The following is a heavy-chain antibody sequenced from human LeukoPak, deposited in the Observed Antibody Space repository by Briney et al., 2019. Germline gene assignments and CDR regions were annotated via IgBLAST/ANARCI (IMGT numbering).Heavy chain of an antibody. J-gene: IGHJ5*02. D-gene: IGHD3-16*01. Sequence: PGGSLRLSCAVSGFTVSSSYMSWVRQSPGKGLEWVAIIYTAGNTYYADSVRGRFTISRDNSKNMLYLEMNGLRDEDKAVYYCVRDSYGTSWGQGTLVTVSS. CDR2: IYTAGNT. CDR1: GFTVSSSY. V-gene: IGHV3-66*01. CDR3: VRDSYGTS.